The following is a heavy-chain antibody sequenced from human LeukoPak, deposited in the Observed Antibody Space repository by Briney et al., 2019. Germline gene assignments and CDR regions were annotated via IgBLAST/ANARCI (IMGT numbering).Heavy chain of an antibody. D-gene: IGHD4-17*01. J-gene: IGHJ3*02. CDR2: IYYSGST. CDR3: ARYDYGDYFDAFDI. CDR1: GGSFSGYY. Sequence: SETLSLTCAVFGGSFSGYYWSWIRQHPGKGLEWIGYIYYSGSTYYNPSLKSRVTISVDTSKNQFSLKLSSVTAADTAVYYCARYDYGDYFDAFDIWGQGTMVTVSS. V-gene: IGHV4-31*11.